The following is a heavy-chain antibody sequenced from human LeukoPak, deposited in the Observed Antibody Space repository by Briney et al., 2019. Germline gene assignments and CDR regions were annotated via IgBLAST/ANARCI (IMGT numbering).Heavy chain of an antibody. V-gene: IGHV3-21*01. CDR3: ARDEARGYSYGKNYYYMDV. CDR2: ISSSSSYI. CDR1: GFTFSSYS. Sequence: GGSLRLSCAASGFTFSSYSMNWVRQAPGKGLEWVSSISSSSSYIYYADSVKGRFTISRDNAKNSLYLQMNSLRAEDTAVYYCARDEARGYSYGKNYYYMDVWGKGTTVTVSS. J-gene: IGHJ6*03. D-gene: IGHD5-18*01.